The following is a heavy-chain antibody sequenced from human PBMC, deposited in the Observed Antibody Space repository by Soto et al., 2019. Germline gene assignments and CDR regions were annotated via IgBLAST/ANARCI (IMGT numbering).Heavy chain of an antibody. CDR2: TFYRSKWYN. Sequence: QTLSVTCAISGDRVSSNSAAWNWIRQSPSRGLEWLGRTFYRSKWYNDYAVSVKSRITINPDTSKNQFSLQLNSVTPEDTAVYYCARDSRAWYDPPHLFASSGRGSLVSVSS. CDR1: GDRVSSNSAA. D-gene: IGHD6-19*01. V-gene: IGHV6-1*01. J-gene: IGHJ5*01. CDR3: ARDSRAWYDPPHLFAS.